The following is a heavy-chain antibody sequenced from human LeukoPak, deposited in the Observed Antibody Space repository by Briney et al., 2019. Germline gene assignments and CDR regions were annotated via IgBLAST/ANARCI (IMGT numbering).Heavy chain of an antibody. J-gene: IGHJ4*02. D-gene: IGHD5-12*01. Sequence: GGSLRLSCAASGFTVSSNYMSWVRQAPGKGLEWVSVIYSGGSTYYADSVKGRFTISRDNSKNTLYLQMNSLRAEDTAVYYCASLAEATTEGFDYWGQGTLVTVSS. CDR3: ASLAEATTEGFDY. V-gene: IGHV3-53*01. CDR2: IYSGGST. CDR1: GFTVSSNY.